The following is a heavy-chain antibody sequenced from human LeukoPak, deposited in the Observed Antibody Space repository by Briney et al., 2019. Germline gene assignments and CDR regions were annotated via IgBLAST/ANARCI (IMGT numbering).Heavy chain of an antibody. D-gene: IGHD3-22*01. CDR1: GGSFSGYY. CDR3: ARADLRDSSGYSKRRGKTKLFDY. CDR2: INHSGST. V-gene: IGHV4-34*01. J-gene: IGHJ4*02. Sequence: SETLSLTCAVYGGSFSGYYWSWIRQPPGKGLEWIGEINHSGSTNYNTSLKSRVTISVDTSRNQFSLKLSSVTAADTAVYYCARADLRDSSGYSKRRGKTKLFDYWGQGTLVTVSS.